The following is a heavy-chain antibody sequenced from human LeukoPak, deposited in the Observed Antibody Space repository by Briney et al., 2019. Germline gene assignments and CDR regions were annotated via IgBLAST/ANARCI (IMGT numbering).Heavy chain of an antibody. CDR1: GGSISTYY. Sequence: SETLSLTCTVSGGSISTYYWNWIRQPPGKGLEWIGYIYHSRSTNYNPSLQSRVTISVDTSKNQFSLNLNSVTAADTAVYYCARGGAARLHFQNWGQGTLVTVSS. CDR3: ARGGAARLHFQN. D-gene: IGHD6-6*01. J-gene: IGHJ1*01. V-gene: IGHV4-59*01. CDR2: IYHSRST.